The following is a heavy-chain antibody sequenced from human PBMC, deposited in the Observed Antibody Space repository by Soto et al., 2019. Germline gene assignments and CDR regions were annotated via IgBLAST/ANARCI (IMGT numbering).Heavy chain of an antibody. CDR3: ASDSSPGPYYYYYYMDV. V-gene: IGHV3-11*01. CDR1: GFTFSDYY. J-gene: IGHJ6*03. D-gene: IGHD6-13*01. CDR2: ISSSGSTI. Sequence: GGSLRLSCAASGFTFSDYYMSWIRQAPGKGLEWVSYISSSGSTIYYADSVKGRFTISRDNAKNSLYLQMNSLRAEDTAVYYCASDSSPGPYYYYYYMDVWGKGTTVTVSS.